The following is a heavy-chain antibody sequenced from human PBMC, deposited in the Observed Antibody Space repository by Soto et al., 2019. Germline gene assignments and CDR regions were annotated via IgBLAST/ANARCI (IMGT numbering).Heavy chain of an antibody. Sequence: QVQLVQSGAEVKMPGASVKVSCKASGYTFTNYAIHWVRQAPGQRLEWMGWINAGNGNTKYSQKFQGRVTITRDTSASTDYMELNSLRSEDTAVYYCARPSVWYFDLWGRGTLVTVSS. CDR1: GYTFTNYA. V-gene: IGHV1-3*01. CDR3: ARPSVWYFDL. J-gene: IGHJ2*01. CDR2: INAGNGNT.